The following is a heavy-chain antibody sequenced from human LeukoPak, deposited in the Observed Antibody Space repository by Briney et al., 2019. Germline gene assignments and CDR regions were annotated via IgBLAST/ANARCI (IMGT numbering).Heavy chain of an antibody. CDR1: GYTFTGYY. D-gene: IGHD3-10*01. CDR3: AREVRGVTFDY. CDR2: INPNSGGT. V-gene: IGHV1-2*06. J-gene: IGHJ4*02. Sequence: ASVKVSCKASGYTFTGYYMHWVRQAPGQGLEWMGRINPNSGGTNYAQKFQGRVTMTRDTSISTAYMELRSLRSDDTAVYYCAREVRGVTFDYWGQGTLVTVSS.